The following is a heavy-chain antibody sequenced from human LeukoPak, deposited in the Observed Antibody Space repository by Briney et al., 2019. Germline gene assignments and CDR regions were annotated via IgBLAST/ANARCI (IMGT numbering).Heavy chain of an antibody. J-gene: IGHJ4*02. CDR2: VYSSGST. V-gene: IGHV4-4*07. Sequence: SETLSLTCTVSGGSISGYYWSWIRQPAGKGLEWIGRVYSSGSTNYNPPLKSRVTMSVDTSKNQFSLKLSSVTAAGTAVYYCARDRNWNDAHDYWGQGTLVTVSS. CDR3: ARDRNWNDAHDY. CDR1: GGSISGYY. D-gene: IGHD1-1*01.